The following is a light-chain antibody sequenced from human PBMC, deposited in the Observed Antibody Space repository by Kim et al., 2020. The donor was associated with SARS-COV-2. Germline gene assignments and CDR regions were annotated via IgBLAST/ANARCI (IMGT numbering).Light chain of an antibody. J-gene: IGLJ3*02. CDR3: QSWGV. V-gene: IGLV4-69*01. CDR1: SGHSSNA. CDR2: VNNDGSH. Sequence: ASLGASVKLTCTLNSGHSSNAIAWHQQQPEKGPRYLMKVNNDGSHSKGDGIPDRFSGSSSGAERYLTISSLQSVDEADYYCQSWGVFGGGTKL.